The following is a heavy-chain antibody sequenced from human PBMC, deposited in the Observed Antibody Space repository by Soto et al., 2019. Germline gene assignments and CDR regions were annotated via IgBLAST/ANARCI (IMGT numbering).Heavy chain of an antibody. CDR2: IYYSGST. CDR1: GGSVTTGSYY. J-gene: IGHJ4*02. CDR3: ANYPTTVTSDY. Sequence: QVQLQESGPGLVKPSETLSLTCTVSGGSVTTGSYYWSWIRQPPGKGLEWIGYIYYSGSTNYNPSLKRRVTISVDTSKNQFSLKLRSVTAADTAVYYCANYPTTVTSDYWGQGTLVTVSS. V-gene: IGHV4-61*01. D-gene: IGHD4-17*01.